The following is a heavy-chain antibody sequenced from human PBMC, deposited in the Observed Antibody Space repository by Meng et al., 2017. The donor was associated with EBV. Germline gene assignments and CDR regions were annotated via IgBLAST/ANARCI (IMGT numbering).Heavy chain of an antibody. D-gene: IGHD1-26*01. V-gene: IGHV3-30*03. CDR1: GFTFSGYG. J-gene: IGHJ5*02. Sequence: VALGGAGGGVVQPGRSLRLSCAASGFTFSGYGMFWVRQAPGKGPEWVAILPSDGGNTYYSDSVKGRFTISRDNSKKTLYLQMNSLRAEDTAVYYCARDLSGRLDPWGQGTLVTVSS. CDR3: ARDLSGRLDP. CDR2: LPSDGGNT.